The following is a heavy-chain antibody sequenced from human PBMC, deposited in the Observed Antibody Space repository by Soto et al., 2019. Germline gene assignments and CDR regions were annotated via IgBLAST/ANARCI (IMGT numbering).Heavy chain of an antibody. CDR2: ISSNGGST. Sequence: EVQLVESGGGLVQPGGPLSLSCAASGFTFSSYAMHWVRQAPGKGLEYVSAISSNGGSTYYANSVKGRFTISRDNSKNTLYLQMGSLRAEDMAVYYCARDQGPWFGGCFDYWGQGTLVTVSS. D-gene: IGHD3-10*01. CDR1: GFTFSSYA. CDR3: ARDQGPWFGGCFDY. V-gene: IGHV3-64*01. J-gene: IGHJ4*02.